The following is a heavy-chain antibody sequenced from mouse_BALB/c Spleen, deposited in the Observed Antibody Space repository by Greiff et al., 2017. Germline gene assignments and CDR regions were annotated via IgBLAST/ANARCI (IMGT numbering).Heavy chain of an antibody. CDR3: AREGYITTVVGAMDY. CDR2: ISYSGST. Sequence: EVQLQQSGPSLVKPSQTLSLTCSVTGDSITSGYWNWIRKFPGNKLEYMGYISYSGSTYYNPSLKSRISITRDTSKNQYYLQLNSVTTEDTATYYCAREGYITTVVGAMDYWGQGTSVTVSS. CDR1: GDSITSGY. D-gene: IGHD1-1*01. J-gene: IGHJ4*01. V-gene: IGHV3-8*02.